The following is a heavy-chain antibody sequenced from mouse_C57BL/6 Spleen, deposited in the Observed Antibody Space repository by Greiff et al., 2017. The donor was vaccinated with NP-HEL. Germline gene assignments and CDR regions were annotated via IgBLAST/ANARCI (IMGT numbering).Heavy chain of an antibody. Sequence: QVQLQQPGAELVMPGASVKLSCKASSYTFTSYWMHWVKQRPGQGLEWIGEIDPSDSYTNYNQKFKGKSTLTVDKSSSTAYMQLSSLTSEDSAVYYCARPYYYGSSYGWYFDVWGTGTTVTVSS. CDR1: SYTFTSYW. CDR3: ARPYYYGSSYGWYFDV. CDR2: IDPSDSYT. J-gene: IGHJ1*03. D-gene: IGHD1-1*01. V-gene: IGHV1-69*01.